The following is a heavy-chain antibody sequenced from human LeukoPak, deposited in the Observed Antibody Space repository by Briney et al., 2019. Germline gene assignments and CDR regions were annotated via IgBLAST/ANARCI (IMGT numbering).Heavy chain of an antibody. CDR1: GGSISRYY. J-gene: IGHJ6*02. Sequence: SETLSLTFTVSGGSISRYYRSWIPQPPGKGLEWIGYIYHSGSTNYNPSLKSRVTISVDTSKNQFSLKLSSVTAADTAVYYCARSYGDPNYYGMDVWGQGTTVTVSS. V-gene: IGHV4-59*01. CDR2: IYHSGST. D-gene: IGHD4-17*01. CDR3: ARSYGDPNYYGMDV.